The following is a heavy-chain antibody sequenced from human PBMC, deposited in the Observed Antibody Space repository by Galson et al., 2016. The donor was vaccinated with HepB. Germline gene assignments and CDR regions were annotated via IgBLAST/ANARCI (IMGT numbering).Heavy chain of an antibody. Sequence: SLRLSCAASGFTFGRYSMNWVRQAPGKGLEWVSHIRSRSSTMYYADSVRGRFTISRDNTKNSLYLQMNSLRDEDTAVYYCARDGSSQFSSNWYVALDIWGQGTVVTVSS. CDR3: ARDGSSQFSSNWYVALDI. V-gene: IGHV3-48*02. CDR1: GFTFGRYS. CDR2: IRSRSSTM. D-gene: IGHD6-13*01. J-gene: IGHJ3*02.